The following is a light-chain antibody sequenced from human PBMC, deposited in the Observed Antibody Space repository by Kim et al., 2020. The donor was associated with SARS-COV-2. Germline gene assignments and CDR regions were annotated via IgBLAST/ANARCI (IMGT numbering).Light chain of an antibody. CDR3: QVWDSSSDHVV. CDR1: NIVIKS. J-gene: IGLJ2*01. CDR2: YDR. V-gene: IGLV3-21*04. Sequence: ATGKTTRISGGGNNIVIKSVHWSQQSPGQAPVLVIYYDRDRPSGIPERFSGSNSGNTAALTISRVEAGDEADYYCQVWDSSSDHVVFGGGTQLTVL.